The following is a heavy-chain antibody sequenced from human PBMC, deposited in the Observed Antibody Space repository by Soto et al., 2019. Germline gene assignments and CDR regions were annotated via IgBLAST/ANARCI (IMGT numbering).Heavy chain of an antibody. J-gene: IGHJ4*02. V-gene: IGHV3-15*01. CDR2: IKSKTDGGTT. D-gene: IGHD6-19*01. CDR3: TTGQVAGTRDY. Sequence: EVQPVESGGGLVKPGGSLRLSCAASGFTFSNAWMSWVRQPPGKGLEWVGRIKSKTDGGTTDYVAPVKGRFIISRDDSKNMVYLQMNSLKTEDTAMYYCTTGQVAGTRDYWGQGTLVTVSA. CDR1: GFTFSNAW.